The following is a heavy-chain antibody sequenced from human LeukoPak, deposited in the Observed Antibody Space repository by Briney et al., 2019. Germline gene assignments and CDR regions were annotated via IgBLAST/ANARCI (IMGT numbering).Heavy chain of an antibody. Sequence: GGSLRLSCVASGFTFRSHGMNWVRQAPGKGLEWVSVITGSGDNTYYADSVKGRFTISRDNSKNTLYLQMNSLRAEDTAVYYCAKPTWRWGGAFDIWGQGTMVTVSS. V-gene: IGHV3-23*01. CDR3: AKPTWRWGGAFDI. J-gene: IGHJ3*02. CDR1: GFTFRSHG. D-gene: IGHD3-16*01. CDR2: ITGSGDNT.